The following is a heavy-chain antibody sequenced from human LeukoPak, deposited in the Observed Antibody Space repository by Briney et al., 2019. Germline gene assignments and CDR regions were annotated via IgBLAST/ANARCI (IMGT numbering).Heavy chain of an antibody. V-gene: IGHV4-39*07. Sequence: SGTLSLTCTVSGGSISSYSYYWGWIRQPPGKGLEWIGSMYHNGSTYYNPSLKSRVTISVDTSRDQFSLELSSVTAADTAVYYCARGPYYLDSSTYSFDYWGQGTLVTVSS. J-gene: IGHJ4*02. CDR2: MYHNGST. CDR1: GGSISSYSYY. D-gene: IGHD6-19*01. CDR3: ARGPYYLDSSTYSFDY.